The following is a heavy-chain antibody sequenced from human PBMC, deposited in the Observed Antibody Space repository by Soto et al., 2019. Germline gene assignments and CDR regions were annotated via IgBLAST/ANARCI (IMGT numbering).Heavy chain of an antibody. D-gene: IGHD6-13*01. CDR1: GYTFTSYA. Sequence: ASVKVSCKASGYTFTSYAMHWLRQAPGQRLEWMGWINAGNGNTKYSQKFQGRVTITRDTSASTAYMELSSLRSEDTAVYYCARMSYSSSWYSPWFDPWGQGTLVTVSS. V-gene: IGHV1-3*01. CDR3: ARMSYSSSWYSPWFDP. J-gene: IGHJ5*02. CDR2: INAGNGNT.